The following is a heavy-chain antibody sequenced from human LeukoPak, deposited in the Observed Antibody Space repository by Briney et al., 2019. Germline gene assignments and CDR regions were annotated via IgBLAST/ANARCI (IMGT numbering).Heavy chain of an antibody. V-gene: IGHV1-69*13. J-gene: IGHJ4*02. CDR1: GGTFSSYG. D-gene: IGHD5-18*01. Sequence: GASVKVSCKASGGTFSSYGISWVRQAPGQGLEWMGGIIPLFGTANYAQKFQGRLTTSADESTSAVYMELTSLRSEDTAVYYCARVASGYNYGDQFDFWGQGTLVTVSS. CDR2: IIPLFGTA. CDR3: ARVASGYNYGDQFDF.